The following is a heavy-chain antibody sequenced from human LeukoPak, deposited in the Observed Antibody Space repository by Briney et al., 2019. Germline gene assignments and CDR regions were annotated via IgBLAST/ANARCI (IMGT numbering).Heavy chain of an antibody. CDR1: GYTFTSFY. CDR3: ATVGYSQFFDY. Sequence: ASVKVSCKASGYTFTSFYMHWVRQAPGQGLEWVGIINPNSGSTFYAQRFQGRVTMTRDTSTSTVYMELSSLRSEDTAVYYCATVGYSQFFDYWGQGTLATVSS. D-gene: IGHD5-18*01. J-gene: IGHJ4*02. V-gene: IGHV1-46*01. CDR2: INPNSGST.